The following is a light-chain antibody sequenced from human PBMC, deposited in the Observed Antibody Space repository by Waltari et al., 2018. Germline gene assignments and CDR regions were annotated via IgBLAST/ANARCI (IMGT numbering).Light chain of an antibody. V-gene: IGKV1-39*01. CDR1: QTISSA. CDR3: QQSYDTLWS. J-gene: IGKJ1*01. Sequence: DIEMTQSPSSLSASIGDTVSMTCRASQTISSALNWYQQKPGKAPKLLVYHASTLQNGVPSRFSGRGSGTNFALSLNDLQPEDFGTYYCQQSYDTLWSFGPGTTVDIK. CDR2: HAS.